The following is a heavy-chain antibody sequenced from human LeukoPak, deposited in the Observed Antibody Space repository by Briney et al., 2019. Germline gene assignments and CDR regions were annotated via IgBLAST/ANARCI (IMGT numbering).Heavy chain of an antibody. Sequence: GESLKIFCKGSGYNFTSYWDGLGRQMPGKGLGWVGILYHGDSGTSNSPCFVGQVHIYDHKSISTAYLQCSSLQPADTALYHCARLLDYGGNSPIPYWGQGTLVTVSS. J-gene: IGHJ4*02. V-gene: IGHV5-51*01. CDR3: ARLLDYGGNSPIPY. CDR1: GYNFTSYW. D-gene: IGHD4-23*01. CDR2: LYHGDSGT.